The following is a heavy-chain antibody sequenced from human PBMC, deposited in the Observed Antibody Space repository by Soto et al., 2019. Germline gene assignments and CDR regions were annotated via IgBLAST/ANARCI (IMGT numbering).Heavy chain of an antibody. CDR1: GGSISSYY. CDR3: AGARYESSWFDP. V-gene: IGHV4-59*01. D-gene: IGHD1-1*01. Sequence: QVPLQESGPGLVKPSETLSLTCTVSGGSISSYYWSWIRQRPRKGLEWIVYTYYSGTTNYNPSLKSQVNIALDPCKYQCSLKLSSVTAADTAVYYCAGARYESSWFDPWGQGNLGTVSS. CDR2: TYYSGTT. J-gene: IGHJ5*02.